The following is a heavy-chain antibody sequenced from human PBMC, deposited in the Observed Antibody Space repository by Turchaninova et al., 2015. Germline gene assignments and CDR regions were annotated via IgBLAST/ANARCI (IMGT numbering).Heavy chain of an antibody. Sequence: LVESGGGLVQPGGSLRLSCVASGFTFSSYNMNWVRRAPGKGLERLSFIGSEGSVIYYADSVKGRFIIPRDNAKNSLYLQVKSLRVEDTGVYYCARDSPGXGALXXWGQGTMVTXSS. CDR1: GFTFSSYN. CDR3: ARDSPGXGALXX. CDR2: IGSEGSVI. J-gene: IGHJ3*02. V-gene: IGHV3-48*04. D-gene: IGHD1-14*01.